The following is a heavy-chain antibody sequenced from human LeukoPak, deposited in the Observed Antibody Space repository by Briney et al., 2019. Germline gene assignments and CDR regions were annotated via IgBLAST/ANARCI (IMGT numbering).Heavy chain of an antibody. V-gene: IGHV3-30-3*01. CDR1: GFTFSSYV. Sequence: GGSLRLSCAASGFTFSSYVMEWVRQGPGKGLEWVALVSYDGTNKYYADSVKGRFTVSRDNSKNTVDLLMNSLRAEDTAVYYCASGYSSGPVYWGQGNLVTVSS. D-gene: IGHD6-19*01. J-gene: IGHJ4*02. CDR3: ASGYSSGPVY. CDR2: VSYDGTNK.